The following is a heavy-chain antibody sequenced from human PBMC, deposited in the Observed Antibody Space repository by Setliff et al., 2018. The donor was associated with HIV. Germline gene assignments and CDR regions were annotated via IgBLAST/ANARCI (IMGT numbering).Heavy chain of an antibody. D-gene: IGHD3-10*01. CDR1: GYTFTSYG. Sequence: ASVKVSCKASGYTFTSYGISWVRQAPGQGLEWMGWMNPNSGVTNYAQKFQGRVTMTRDTSIATAYMDLSRLTSDDTAVYYCAKDSDFGGTTNWFDPWGQGTLVTVSS. V-gene: IGHV1-2*02. CDR3: AKDSDFGGTTNWFDP. J-gene: IGHJ5*02. CDR2: MNPNSGVT.